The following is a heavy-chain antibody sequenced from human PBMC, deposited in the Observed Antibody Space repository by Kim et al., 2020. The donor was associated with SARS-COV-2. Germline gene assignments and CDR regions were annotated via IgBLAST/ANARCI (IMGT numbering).Heavy chain of an antibody. Sequence: SETLYLTCSVSGASISSHYWTWIRQPPGKGLEWIGLLSNTGNTNYNPSLKSRVTISIDTSKKEVSLKLSSVTAADTAVYFCARIFRAWYAVDVWGQGTTVTVSS. J-gene: IGHJ6*02. D-gene: IGHD3-9*01. V-gene: IGHV4-59*11. CDR2: LSNTGNT. CDR3: ARIFRAWYAVDV. CDR1: GASISSHY.